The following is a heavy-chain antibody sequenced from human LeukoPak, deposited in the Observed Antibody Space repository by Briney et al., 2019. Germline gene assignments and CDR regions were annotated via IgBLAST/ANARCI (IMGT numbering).Heavy chain of an antibody. D-gene: IGHD5-12*01. CDR1: GFTFSTYA. V-gene: IGHV3-30*07. J-gene: IGHJ6*02. CDR3: ARDGGGYDTAVDYYYYGMDV. CDR2: MSYDGGTK. Sequence: GGSLRLSCAASGFTFSTYAMHWFRQAPGKGLEWVAVMSYDGGTKYYADSVKGRFTISRDNSKNTLYLQMNSLRAEDTAVYYCARDGGGYDTAVDYYYYGMDVWGQGTTVTVSS.